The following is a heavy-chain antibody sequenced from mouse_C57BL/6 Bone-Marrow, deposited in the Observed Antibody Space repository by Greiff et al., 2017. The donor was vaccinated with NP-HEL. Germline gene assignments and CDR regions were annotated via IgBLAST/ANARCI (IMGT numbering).Heavy chain of an antibody. V-gene: IGHV1-55*01. CDR3: ARFDGYYHY. J-gene: IGHJ2*01. D-gene: IGHD2-3*01. Sequence: QVQLKQSGAELVKPGASVKMSCKASGYTFTSYWITWVKQRPGQGLEWIGDIYPGSGSTNYNEKFKSKATLTVDTSSSTAYMQLSSLTSEDSAVYYCARFDGYYHYWGQGTTLTVSS. CDR1: GYTFTSYW. CDR2: IYPGSGST.